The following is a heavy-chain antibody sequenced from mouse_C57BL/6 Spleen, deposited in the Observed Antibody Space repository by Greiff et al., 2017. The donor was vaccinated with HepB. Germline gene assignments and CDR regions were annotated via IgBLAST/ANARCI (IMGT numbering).Heavy chain of an antibody. V-gene: IGHV5-4*01. CDR1: GFTFSSYA. J-gene: IGHJ1*03. Sequence: EVQVVESGGGLVKPGGSLKLSCAASGFTFSSYAMSWVRQTPEKRLEWVATISDGGSYTSYPDNVKGRFTISRDNAKNNLYLQMSHLKSEDTAMYYCARDEPYFDVWGTGTTVTVSS. CDR3: ARDEPYFDV. CDR2: ISDGGSYT.